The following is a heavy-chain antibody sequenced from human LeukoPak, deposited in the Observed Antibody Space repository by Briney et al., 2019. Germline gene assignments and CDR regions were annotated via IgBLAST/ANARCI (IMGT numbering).Heavy chain of an antibody. Sequence: ATVKISCKASGYTFTDYYMHWVQQAPGKGLEWMGRVDPEDGETIYAEKFQGRVTITADTSTDTAYMELSSLRSEDTAVYYCATVDFSGDSAFDYWGQGTLVTVSS. J-gene: IGHJ4*02. D-gene: IGHD7-27*01. V-gene: IGHV1-69-2*01. CDR1: GYTFTDYY. CDR2: VDPEDGET. CDR3: ATVDFSGDSAFDY.